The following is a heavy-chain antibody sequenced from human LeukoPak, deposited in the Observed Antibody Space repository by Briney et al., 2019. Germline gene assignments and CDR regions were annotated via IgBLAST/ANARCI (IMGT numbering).Heavy chain of an antibody. D-gene: IGHD6-13*01. CDR1: GFTFSDYY. J-gene: IGHJ6*03. Sequence: GGSLRLSCAASGFTFSDYYMSWIRQAPGKGLEWVSYISSSGSTIYYADSVKGRFTISRDNAKNSLYLQMNSLRAEDTAVYYCARAPQIPYSKGGYYYYMDVWGKGTTVTVSS. CDR3: ARAPQIPYSKGGYYYYMDV. V-gene: IGHV3-11*04. CDR2: ISSSGSTI.